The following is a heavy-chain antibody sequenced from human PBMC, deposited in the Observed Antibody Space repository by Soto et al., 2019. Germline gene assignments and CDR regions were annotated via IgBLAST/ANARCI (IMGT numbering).Heavy chain of an antibody. CDR3: ASHSGSSPEGRYYYGMDV. CDR2: IIPIFGTA. D-gene: IGHD1-26*01. J-gene: IGHJ6*02. Sequence: QVQLVQSGAEVKKPGSSVKVSCKASGGTFSSYAISWVRQAPGQGLEWMGGIIPIFGTADYAQKFQGRVTITADESTSPAYMELSSLRSEETAVYYCASHSGSSPEGRYYYGMDVWGQGTTVTVSS. V-gene: IGHV1-69*12. CDR1: GGTFSSYA.